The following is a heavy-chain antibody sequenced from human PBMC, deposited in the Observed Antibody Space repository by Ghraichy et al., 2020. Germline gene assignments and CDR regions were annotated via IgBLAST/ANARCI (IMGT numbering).Heavy chain of an antibody. CDR2: ISAYNGNT. D-gene: IGHD1-7*01. V-gene: IGHV1-18*04. CDR3: ARSITGTTGDWFDP. J-gene: IGHJ5*02. Sequence: ASVKVTCKASGYTFTSYGISWVRQAPGQGLEWMGWISAYNGNTNYAQKLQGRVTMTTDTSTSTAYMELRSLRSDDTAVYYCARSITGTTGDWFDPWGQGTLVTVSS. CDR1: GYTFTSYG.